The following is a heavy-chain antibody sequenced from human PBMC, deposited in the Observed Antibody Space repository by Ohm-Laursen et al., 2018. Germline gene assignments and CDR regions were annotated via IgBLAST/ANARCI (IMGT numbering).Heavy chain of an antibody. CDR1: GGSVSSGSYY. V-gene: IGHV4-61*01. Sequence: SDTLSLTCTVSGGSVSSGSYYWSWIRQPPGKGLEWIGYIYYSGSTNYNPSLKSRVTISVDTSKNQFSLKLRSVTAADTAVYYCARDLPGRLDAWGQGTLVTVSS. CDR2: IYYSGST. D-gene: IGHD1-1*01. J-gene: IGHJ4*02. CDR3: ARDLPGRLDA.